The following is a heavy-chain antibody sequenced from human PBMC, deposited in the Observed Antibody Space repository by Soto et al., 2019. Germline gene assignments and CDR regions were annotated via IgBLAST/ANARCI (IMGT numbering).Heavy chain of an antibody. CDR2: IIPIFGTA. CDR1: GGTFSSYA. CDR3: ARSYYDYVWGSYRSAHFDY. Sequence: GASVKVSCKASGGTFSSYAISWVRQAPGQGLEWMGGIIPIFGTANYAQKFQGRVTMTRDTSTSTVYMELSSLRSEDTAVYYCARSYYDYVWGSYRSAHFDYWGQGTLVTAPQ. J-gene: IGHJ4*02. D-gene: IGHD3-16*02. V-gene: IGHV1-69*05.